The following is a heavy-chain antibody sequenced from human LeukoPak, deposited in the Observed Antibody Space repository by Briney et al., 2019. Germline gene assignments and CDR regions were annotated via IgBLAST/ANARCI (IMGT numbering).Heavy chain of an antibody. CDR2: IYWDDDK. CDR1: GFAASTSGVG. Sequence: SGPTLLKPTQTLTLTFTFSGFAASTSGVGVGWIRQPPGKALEWLAVIYWDDDKRYSPSLKSRLTITRDTSKNQVVLTMTNMDPVDTATYYCALRHETDGSLDYWGQGTLVTVSS. CDR3: ALRHETDGSLDY. D-gene: IGHD1-14*01. V-gene: IGHV2-5*02. J-gene: IGHJ4*02.